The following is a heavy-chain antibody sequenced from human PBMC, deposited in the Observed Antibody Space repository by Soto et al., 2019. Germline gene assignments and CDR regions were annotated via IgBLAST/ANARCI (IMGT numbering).Heavy chain of an antibody. CDR1: GYSFTTYG. CDR3: AREGPAPYYYYGRDV. Sequence: QVQLVQSGGEVKKPGASVKVSCKTSGYSFTTYGISWVRQAPGQGLEWMGWISAYNGNTNYAQKLQGRVTMTTDTSTSTAYMGLRSMRSDDTAVYYCAREGPAPYYYYGRDVWGQGSTVTVSS. CDR2: ISAYNGNT. V-gene: IGHV1-18*01. J-gene: IGHJ6*02.